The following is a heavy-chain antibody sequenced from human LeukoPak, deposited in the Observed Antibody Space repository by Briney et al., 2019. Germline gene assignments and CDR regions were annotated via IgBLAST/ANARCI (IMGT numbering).Heavy chain of an antibody. V-gene: IGHV1-46*01. J-gene: IGHJ6*03. CDR2: INPSGGST. D-gene: IGHD3-3*01. Sequence: ASVKVSCKASGYTFTSYYMHWVRQAPGQGLEWMGIINPSGGSTSYAQKFQGRVTMTRDMSTSTVYMELSSLRSEDTAVYYCARGYYDFWSGYHYYYYYMDVWGKGTTVTVSS. CDR1: GYTFTSYY. CDR3: ARGYYDFWSGYHYYYYYMDV.